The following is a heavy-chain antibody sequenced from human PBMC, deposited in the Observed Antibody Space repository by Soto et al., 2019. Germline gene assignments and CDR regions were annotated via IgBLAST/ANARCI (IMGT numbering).Heavy chain of an antibody. CDR3: ARDSFMFGGDYDWNDMDV. J-gene: IGHJ6*03. CDR1: GFTFSSYA. CDR2: ISSNGGST. Sequence: EVQLVESGGGLVQPGGSLRLSCAASGFTFSSYAMHWVLQAPGKGLEYVSAISSNGGSTYYANSVKGRFTISRDNSKNTLYLQMGILRAEDMAVYYCARDSFMFGGDYDWNDMDVWGKGTTVTVSS. D-gene: IGHD4-17*01. V-gene: IGHV3-64*01.